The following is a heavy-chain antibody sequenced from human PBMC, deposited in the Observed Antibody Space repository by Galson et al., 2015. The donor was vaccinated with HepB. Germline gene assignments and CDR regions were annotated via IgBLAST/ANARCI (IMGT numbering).Heavy chain of an antibody. D-gene: IGHD3-22*01. J-gene: IGHJ1*01. V-gene: IGHV3-23*01. CDR1: GFTFSSYA. Sequence: SLRLSCAASGFTFSSYAMSWVRQAPGKGLEWVSAISGSGGSTYYADSVKGRFTISRDNSKNTLYLQMNSLRAEDTAVYYCAKAKTRHVFTMIVVVISQLQHWGQGTLVTVSS. CDR3: AKAKTRHVFTMIVVVISQLQH. CDR2: ISGSGGST.